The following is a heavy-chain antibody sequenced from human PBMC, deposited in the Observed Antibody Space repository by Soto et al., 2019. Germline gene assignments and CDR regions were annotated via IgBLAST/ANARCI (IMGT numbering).Heavy chain of an antibody. CDR2: IGPRFGSP. CDR1: GGTFSDFA. Sequence: QVQLVQSGAEMRKPGSSLRVSCKASGGTFSDFAFSWVRQAPGQGLEWMGGIGPRFGSPNYAQKFGGRVTITEDTSTSTVYLEVSSLRFDDTDVYFCASDRIQLRLGKYSFNGMDVWGQGTTITVSS. CDR3: ASDRIQLRLGKYSFNGMDV. J-gene: IGHJ6*01. D-gene: IGHD3-16*01. V-gene: IGHV1-69*06.